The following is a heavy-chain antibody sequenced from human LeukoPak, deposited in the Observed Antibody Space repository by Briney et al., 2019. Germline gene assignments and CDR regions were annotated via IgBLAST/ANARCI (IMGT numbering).Heavy chain of an antibody. CDR3: ARYLRSNWFDP. Sequence: SETLSLTCTVSGGSISSSSYYLTWIRQPAGKGLEWIGRIYAGGSTSYNPSLKSRVTMSVDSSRNHFSLNLSSVTAADTAVYYCARYLRSNWFDPWGQGTVVTVSS. CDR2: IYAGGST. CDR1: GGSISSSSYY. D-gene: IGHD2/OR15-2a*01. V-gene: IGHV4-61*02. J-gene: IGHJ5*02.